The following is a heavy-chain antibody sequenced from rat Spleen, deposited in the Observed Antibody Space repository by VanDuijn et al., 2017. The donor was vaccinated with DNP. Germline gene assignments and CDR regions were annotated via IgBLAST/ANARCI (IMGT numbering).Heavy chain of an antibody. CDR2: INKDSRTI. Sequence: EVKLVESGGGLVQPGRSLKLSCEASGFNFNDYWMGWVRQPPGKGLEWIAEINKDSRTIKYTPSLKDKLTISRDNGQNTLYLQMSKLGSEDTAIYYCVRERFGVDYWGQGTLVTVSS. V-gene: IGHV4-2*01. J-gene: IGHJ3*01. CDR1: GFNFNDYW. D-gene: IGHD4-3*01. CDR3: VRERFGVDY.